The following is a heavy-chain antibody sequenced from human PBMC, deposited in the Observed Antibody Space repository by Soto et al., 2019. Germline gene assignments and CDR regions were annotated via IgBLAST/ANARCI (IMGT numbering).Heavy chain of an antibody. CDR3: ARARVYYYDSSGYYTPFDY. D-gene: IGHD3-22*01. CDR2: IIPIFGTA. CDR1: GYTFTSYA. V-gene: IGHV1-69*13. J-gene: IGHJ4*02. Sequence: ASVKVSCKASGYTFTSYAMHWVRQAPGQGLEWMGGIIPIFGTANYAQKFQGRVTITADESTSTAYMELSSLRSEDTAVYYCARARVYYYDSSGYYTPFDYWGQGTLVTVSS.